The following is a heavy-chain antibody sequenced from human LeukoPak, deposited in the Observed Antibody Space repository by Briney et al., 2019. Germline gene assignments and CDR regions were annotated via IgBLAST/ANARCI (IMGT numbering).Heavy chain of an antibody. CDR2: ISGSGGST. V-gene: IGHV3-23*01. J-gene: IGHJ4*02. Sequence: GGSLRLSCAASGFTFSSYSMNWVRQAPGKGLEWVSAISGSGGSTYYADSVKGRFTISRDNSKNTLYLQMNSLRADDTAMYYCATGDSFDYWGQGTLVTVSS. CDR1: GFTFSSYS. CDR3: ATGDSFDY.